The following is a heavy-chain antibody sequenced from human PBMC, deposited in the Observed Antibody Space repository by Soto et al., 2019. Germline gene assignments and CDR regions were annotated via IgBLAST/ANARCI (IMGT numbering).Heavy chain of an antibody. CDR1: GGTFSSYT. D-gene: IGHD3-9*01. Sequence: QVQLVQSGAEVKKPGSSVKVSCKASGGTFSSYTISWVRQAPGQGLEWMGRIIPILGIANYAQKFKGRVTITADKATSTAYMELSSLRFEDTAVYYCARGGVSSHYDIPLMDVWGQGTTVTVSS. J-gene: IGHJ6*02. V-gene: IGHV1-69*02. CDR2: IIPILGIA. CDR3: ARGGVSSHYDIPLMDV.